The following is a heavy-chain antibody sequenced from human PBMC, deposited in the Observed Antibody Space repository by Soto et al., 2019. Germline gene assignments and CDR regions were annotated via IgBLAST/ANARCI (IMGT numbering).Heavy chain of an antibody. D-gene: IGHD3-22*01. CDR1: GGSISSYY. Sequence: SETLSLTCTVSGGSISSYYWSWIRQPPGKGLEWIGYIYYSGSTNYNPSLKSRVTISVDTSKNQFSLKLSSVTAADTAVYYCARGLYDSSGYYSEYYFDYWGQGTLVTVSS. CDR2: IYYSGST. CDR3: ARGLYDSSGYYSEYYFDY. J-gene: IGHJ4*02. V-gene: IGHV4-59*01.